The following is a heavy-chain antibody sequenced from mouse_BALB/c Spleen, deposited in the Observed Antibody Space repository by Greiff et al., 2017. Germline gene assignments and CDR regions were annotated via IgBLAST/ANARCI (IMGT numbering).Heavy chain of an antibody. V-gene: IGHV5-17*02. CDR1: GFTFSSFG. J-gene: IGHJ4*01. CDR2: ISSGSSTI. Sequence: EVNLVESGGGLVQPGGSRKLSCAASGFTFSSFGMHWVRQAPEKGLEWVAYISSGSSTIYYADTVKGRFTISRDNPKNTLFLQMTSLRSEDTAMYYCARSEDGYYYAMDYWGQGTSVTVSS. CDR3: ARSEDGYYYAMDY. D-gene: IGHD2-3*01.